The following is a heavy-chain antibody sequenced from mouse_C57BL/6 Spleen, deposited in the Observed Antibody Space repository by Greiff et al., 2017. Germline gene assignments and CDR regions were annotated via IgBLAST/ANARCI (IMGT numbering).Heavy chain of an antibody. CDR3: ANIYYDYDGFAY. CDR1: GYTFTDYN. CDR2: INPNNGGT. V-gene: IGHV1-22*01. Sequence: VQLQQSGPELVKPGASVKMSCKASGYTFTDYNMHWVKQSHGKSLEWIGYINPNNGGTSYNQKFKGKATLTVNKSSSTAYMELRSLTSEDSAVYYCANIYYDYDGFAYWGQGTLVTVSA. D-gene: IGHD2-4*01. J-gene: IGHJ3*01.